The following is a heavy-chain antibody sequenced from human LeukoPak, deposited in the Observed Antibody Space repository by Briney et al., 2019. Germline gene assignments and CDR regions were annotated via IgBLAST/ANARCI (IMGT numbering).Heavy chain of an antibody. J-gene: IGHJ5*02. CDR1: GFTFRSHW. Sequence: GSLRLSCAASGFTFRSHWMHWVRQAPGKGLVWVSRINGDGSITTYADSVKGRFTISRDNAKNTLYLQMNSLRAEDTAVYYCAREDSGSIGWFDPWGQEPWSPSPQ. D-gene: IGHD1-26*01. CDR3: AREDSGSIGWFDP. CDR2: INGDGSIT. V-gene: IGHV3-74*01.